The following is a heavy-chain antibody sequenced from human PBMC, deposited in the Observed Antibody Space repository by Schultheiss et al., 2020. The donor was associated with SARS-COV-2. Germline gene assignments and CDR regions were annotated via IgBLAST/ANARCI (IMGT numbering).Heavy chain of an antibody. Sequence: GESLKISCAASGFTFSSYAMHWVRQAPGKGLEWVAVISYDGSNKYYADSVKGRFTISRDNSKNTLYLQMNSLRAEDTAVYYCVKDDIGWHWGQGTLVTVSS. D-gene: IGHD2-15*01. CDR1: GFTFSSYA. V-gene: IGHV3-30-3*01. CDR2: ISYDGSNK. CDR3: VKDDIGWH. J-gene: IGHJ4*02.